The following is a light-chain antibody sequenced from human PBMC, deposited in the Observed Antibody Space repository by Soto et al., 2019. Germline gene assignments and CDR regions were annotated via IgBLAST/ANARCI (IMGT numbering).Light chain of an antibody. CDR3: CPYAGSSNYV. Sequence: QSVLTQPASVSGSPGQSITISCTGTSSDVGSYNLVSWYQQHPGKAPKLIIYEDAKRPSGVSNRFSGSKSGNTASLTISGLQAEDEADYYCCPYAGSSNYVFGTGTKVTVL. J-gene: IGLJ1*01. CDR1: SSDVGSYNL. V-gene: IGLV2-23*01. CDR2: EDA.